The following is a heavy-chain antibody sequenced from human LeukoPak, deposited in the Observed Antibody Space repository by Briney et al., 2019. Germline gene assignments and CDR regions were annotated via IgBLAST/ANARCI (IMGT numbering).Heavy chain of an antibody. CDR2: IYYSGST. J-gene: IGHJ4*02. V-gene: IGHV4-61*01. Sequence: SETLSLTCTVSGGSVSSGSYYWSWIRQPPGKGLEWIGYIYYSGSTNYNPSLKSRVTISVDTSKNQFSLKLSSVTAADTAVYYCARGLGRYLPRYFDYWGQGTLVTVSS. D-gene: IGHD3-10*01. CDR3: ARGLGRYLPRYFDY. CDR1: GGSVSSGSYY.